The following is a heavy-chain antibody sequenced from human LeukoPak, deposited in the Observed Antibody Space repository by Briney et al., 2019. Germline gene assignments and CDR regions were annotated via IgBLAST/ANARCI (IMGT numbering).Heavy chain of an antibody. Sequence: SQTLSPTCTVSTGSITSGGYFWSWIRQPAGRGLEWIGRIYTNGNTNYNPSLKSRVTISLDTSKNQFSLRLSSVTAADTAVYYCARDTYHSDTSGYHLDYWGQGTLVTVSS. J-gene: IGHJ4*02. CDR2: IYTNGNT. CDR3: ARDTYHSDTSGYHLDY. V-gene: IGHV4-61*02. D-gene: IGHD3-22*01. CDR1: TGSITSGGYF.